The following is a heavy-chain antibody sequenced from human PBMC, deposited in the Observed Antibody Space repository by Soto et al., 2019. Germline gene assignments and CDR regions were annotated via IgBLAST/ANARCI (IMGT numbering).Heavy chain of an antibody. Sequence: TVSGGSISSGGYYWSWIRQHPGKGLEWIGYIYYSGSTYYNPSPKSRVTISVDTSKNQFSLKLSSVTAADTAVYYCASLDFQWLVPDYWGQGTLVTVSS. CDR3: ASLDFQWLVPDY. CDR1: GGSISSGGYY. D-gene: IGHD6-19*01. V-gene: IGHV4-31*03. CDR2: IYYSGST. J-gene: IGHJ4*02.